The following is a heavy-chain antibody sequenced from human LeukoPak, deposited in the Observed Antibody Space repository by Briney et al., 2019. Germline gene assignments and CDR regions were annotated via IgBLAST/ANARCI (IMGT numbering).Heavy chain of an antibody. CDR1: GFTFTSSA. CDR2: IVVGSGNT. D-gene: IGHD3-22*01. V-gene: IGHV1-58*01. J-gene: IGHJ4*02. CDR3: AASPDYYDSSGYSYYFDY. Sequence: SVKVSCTASGFTFTSSAVQWVRQARGQRLEWIGWIVVGSGNTNYAQKFQERVTITRDMSTSTAYMELSSLRSEDTAVYYCAASPDYYDSSGYSYYFDYWGQGTLVTVSS.